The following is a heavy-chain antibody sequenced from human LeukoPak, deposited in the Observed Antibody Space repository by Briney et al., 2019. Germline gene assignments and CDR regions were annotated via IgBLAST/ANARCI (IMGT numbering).Heavy chain of an antibody. J-gene: IGHJ5*02. CDR3: ATMTRYYDSSGYYPQLNWFDP. D-gene: IGHD3-22*01. V-gene: IGHV1-46*01. Sequence: ASVKVSCKASGYTFTSYYMHWVRQAPGQGLEWMGIINPSGGSTIYAQKFQGRVTMTEDTSTDTAYMELSSLRSEDTAVYYCATMTRYYDSSGYYPQLNWFDPWGQGTLVTVSS. CDR2: INPSGGST. CDR1: GYTFTSYY.